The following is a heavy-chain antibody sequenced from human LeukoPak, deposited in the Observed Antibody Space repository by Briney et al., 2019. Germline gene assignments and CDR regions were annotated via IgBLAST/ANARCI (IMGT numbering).Heavy chain of an antibody. CDR2: INPNSGGT. Sequence: ASVKVSCKASGYTFTGYYMHWVRQAPGQGLEGMGWINPNSGGTNYAQKFQGRVTMTRDTSISTAYMELSRLRSDDTAVYYCPRGEGSGYDLRFDYWGQGTLVTVSS. D-gene: IGHD5-12*01. V-gene: IGHV1-2*02. CDR3: PRGEGSGYDLRFDY. CDR1: GYTFTGYY. J-gene: IGHJ4*02.